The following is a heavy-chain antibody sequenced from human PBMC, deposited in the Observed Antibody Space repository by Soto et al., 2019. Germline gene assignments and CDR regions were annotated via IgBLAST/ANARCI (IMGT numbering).Heavy chain of an antibody. D-gene: IGHD5-18*01. Sequence: SVKVSCKASGGTFSSYAISWVRQAPGQGLEWMGGIIPIFGTANYAQKFQGRVTITADESTSTAYMELSSLRSEDTAVYYCARALDTAMVSFYYYYGMDVWGQGTTVTVSS. CDR3: ARALDTAMVSFYYYYGMDV. V-gene: IGHV1-69*13. CDR2: IIPIFGTA. CDR1: GGTFSSYA. J-gene: IGHJ6*02.